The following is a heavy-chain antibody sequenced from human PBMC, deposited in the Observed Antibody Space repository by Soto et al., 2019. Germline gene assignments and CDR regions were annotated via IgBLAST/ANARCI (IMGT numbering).Heavy chain of an antibody. CDR2: ISWNSGSI. D-gene: IGHD5-12*01. CDR3: AKEYRWGGGRDYYGMDV. V-gene: IGHV3-9*01. Sequence: EVQLVESGGGLVQPGRSLRLSCAASGFTFDDYAMHWVRQAPGKGLEWVSSISWNSGSIAYAGSVKGRFTISRDNAKNSLDLKMNSLRAEDTALYYCAKEYRWGGGRDYYGMDVWGQGTTVTVSS. J-gene: IGHJ6*02. CDR1: GFTFDDYA.